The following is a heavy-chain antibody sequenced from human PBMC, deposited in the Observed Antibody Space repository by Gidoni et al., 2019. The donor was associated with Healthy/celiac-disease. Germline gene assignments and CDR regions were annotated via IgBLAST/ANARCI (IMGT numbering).Heavy chain of an antibody. J-gene: IGHJ6*02. Sequence: QVQLQESGPGLVKPSETLSLTCTVSGGSISSYYWSWIRQPPGKGLEWIGYIYYSGSTNYNPSLKSRVTISVDTSKNQFSLKLSSVTAADTAVYYCARDTRGIAAAGTDFYYYYYGMDVWGQGTTVTVSS. CDR2: IYYSGST. CDR1: GGSISSYY. CDR3: ARDTRGIAAAGTDFYYYYYGMDV. D-gene: IGHD6-13*01. V-gene: IGHV4-59*01.